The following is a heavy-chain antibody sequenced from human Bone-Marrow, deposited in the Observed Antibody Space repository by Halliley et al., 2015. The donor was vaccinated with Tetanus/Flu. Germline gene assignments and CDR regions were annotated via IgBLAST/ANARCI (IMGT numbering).Heavy chain of an antibody. J-gene: IGHJ4*02. CDR2: IVPSDSYT. V-gene: IGHV5-10-1*01. D-gene: IGHD2-2*02. Sequence: KCLGWMGRIVPSDSYTNYTPSFQGHVTISVDKSINAAYLQWSSLKASDTAIYYCSRRRGYTLEYWGQGSLVTVSS. CDR3: SRRRGYTLEY.